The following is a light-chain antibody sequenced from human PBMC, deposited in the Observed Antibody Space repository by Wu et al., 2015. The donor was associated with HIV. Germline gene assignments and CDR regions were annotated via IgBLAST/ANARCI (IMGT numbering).Light chain of an antibody. CDR3: QQYNAYPYS. CDR1: QSISSW. CDR2: KTS. Sequence: DIQMTHSPPTLSASAGDRVTITCRASQSISSWLAWYQQKPGKAPKLLIYKTSSLESGVPSRFSGSGSGTEFTLTISSLQTDDFATYYCQQYNAYPYSFGQGTKLKIK. J-gene: IGKJ2*03. V-gene: IGKV1-5*03.